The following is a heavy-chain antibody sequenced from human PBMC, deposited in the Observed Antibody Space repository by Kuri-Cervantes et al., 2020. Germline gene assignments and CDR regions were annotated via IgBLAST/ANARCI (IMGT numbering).Heavy chain of an antibody. V-gene: IGHV1-69*05. CDR3: ARGTCSSTSCYLSLGDYYMDV. Sequence: SVNVSCKASGGTFSSYAISWVRQAPGQGLEWMGGIIPIFGTANYAQKFQGRVTITTDESTSTAYMELSSLRSEDTAVYYCARGTCSSTSCYLSLGDYYMDVWGKGTTVTVSS. D-gene: IGHD2-2*01. CDR1: GGTFSSYA. J-gene: IGHJ6*03. CDR2: IIPIFGTA.